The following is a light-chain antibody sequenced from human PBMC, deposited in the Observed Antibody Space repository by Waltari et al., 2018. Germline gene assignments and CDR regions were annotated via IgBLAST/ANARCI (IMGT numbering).Light chain of an antibody. CDR2: EVS. CDR1: STYVGGDHY. Sequence: QSALTQPPSASGSPGQSVTLSCTGPSTYVGGDHYVSWYQQHPGKATKLMIYEVSKRPSGVPDRFSGSKSGYTASLTVSGLQAEDEADYFCSSYAGSNNVVFGGGTKLTVL. CDR3: SSYAGSNNVV. V-gene: IGLV2-8*01. J-gene: IGLJ2*01.